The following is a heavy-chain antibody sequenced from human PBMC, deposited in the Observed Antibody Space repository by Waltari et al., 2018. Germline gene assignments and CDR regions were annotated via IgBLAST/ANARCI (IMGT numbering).Heavy chain of an antibody. V-gene: IGHV1-69*04. D-gene: IGHD1-26*01. CDR3: ARGELLHGLGDY. Sequence: QVQLVQSGAEVKKPGSSVKVSCKASGGTFSSYAISWVRQAPGQGLEWMGGIIPILVIANYAQKFQVRVTITADESTSTAYMELSSLRSEDTAVYYCARGELLHGLGDYWGQGTLVTVSS. J-gene: IGHJ4*02. CDR2: IIPILVIA. CDR1: GGTFSSYA.